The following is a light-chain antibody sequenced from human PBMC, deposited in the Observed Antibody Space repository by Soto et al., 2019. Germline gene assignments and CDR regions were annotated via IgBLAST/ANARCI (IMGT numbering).Light chain of an antibody. J-gene: IGLJ1*01. CDR3: AAWDESRNEYV. Sequence: QSVLTQAPSVSGTPGQRVTITCSGSSSNIGRNSVNWYQHLPGTAPKLLTHGNNHRPSGVPDRFSGSKSGTSASLAISGLHPEDEAHSPCAAWDESRNEYVFGDGTKVTVL. CDR2: GNN. CDR1: SSNIGRNS. V-gene: IGLV1-44*01.